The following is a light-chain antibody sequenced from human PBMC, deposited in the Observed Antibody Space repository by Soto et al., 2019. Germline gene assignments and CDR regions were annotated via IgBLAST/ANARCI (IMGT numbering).Light chain of an antibody. CDR3: QQFGSSTWT. Sequence: EVVLTQSPGTLSLSPGERATLSCRASQSVSSSDVAWYQQRPGQAPRLLIYGASTRATGLPDRFSGSGSGTDFTLTISRLEAEDFAVYYCQQFGSSTWTFGQGTKVEIK. J-gene: IGKJ1*01. V-gene: IGKV3-20*01. CDR2: GAS. CDR1: QSVSSSD.